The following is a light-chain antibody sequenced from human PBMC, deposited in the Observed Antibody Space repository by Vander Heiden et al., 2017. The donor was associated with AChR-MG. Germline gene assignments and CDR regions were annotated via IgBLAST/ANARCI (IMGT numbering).Light chain of an antibody. J-gene: IGLJ2*01. CDR2: RDS. CDR1: KRREKY. V-gene: IGLV3-1*01. Sequence: SYELTQPPSVSVSPGQTASITCSGDKRREKYVCWDQQKAGQSPVLVIWRDSIRPAGIPERFSGSNSGNTATLTISGTQAMDEADYYCQTWDSSTVVFGGGTTLTVL. CDR3: QTWDSSTVV.